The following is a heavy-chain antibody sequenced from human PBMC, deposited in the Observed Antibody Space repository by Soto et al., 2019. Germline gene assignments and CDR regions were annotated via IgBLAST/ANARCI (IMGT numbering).Heavy chain of an antibody. Sequence: QVQLVQSGAEVKKPGASVKVSCKASGYTFTSYYMHCVRQAHGQGLEWMGIINPSGGSTSYAQKFQGRVTMTRDTATSTVYMELSSLRSEDTAVYYWARDHAAADHFYYGMDVWGQGTTVTVSS. V-gene: IGHV1-46*01. CDR1: GYTFTSYY. CDR3: ARDHAAADHFYYGMDV. J-gene: IGHJ6*02. D-gene: IGHD6-13*01. CDR2: INPSGGST.